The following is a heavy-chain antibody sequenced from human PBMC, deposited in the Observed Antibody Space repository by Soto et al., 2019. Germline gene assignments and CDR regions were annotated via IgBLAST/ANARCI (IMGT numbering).Heavy chain of an antibody. CDR1: GYTFTNYF. CDR3: ARDKSGPIDS. V-gene: IGHV1-46*01. CDR2: IYPSGGST. J-gene: IGHJ4*02. Sequence: QVQLVQSGAEVKKPGASVKVSCKASGYTFTNYFIHWVRQAPGQGLEWMGIIYPSGGSTRYAQKCQGRVTMPRDTSTSTVYMELSSLRSEDTALYDCARDKSGPIDSWGQGTRVTVSS. D-gene: IGHD3-10*01.